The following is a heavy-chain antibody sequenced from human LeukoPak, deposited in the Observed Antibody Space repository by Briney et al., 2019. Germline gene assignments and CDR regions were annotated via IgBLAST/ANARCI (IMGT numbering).Heavy chain of an antibody. CDR2: INPNSGGT. Sequence: GASVKVSCKASGYTFTGYYMHWVRQAPGQGLEWMGWINPNSGGTNYAQKFQGRVTMTRDTSISTAYMELSRLRSDDTAVYYCARVARGGSSWTPFRRGHSNLDYWGQGTLVTVSS. V-gene: IGHV1-2*02. CDR3: ARVARGGSSWTPFRRGHSNLDY. J-gene: IGHJ4*02. D-gene: IGHD6-13*01. CDR1: GYTFTGYY.